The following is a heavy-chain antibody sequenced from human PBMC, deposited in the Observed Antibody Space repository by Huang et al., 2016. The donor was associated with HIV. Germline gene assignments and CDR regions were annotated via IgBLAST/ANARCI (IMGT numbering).Heavy chain of an antibody. CDR3: ARGGTYSGWWQDY. D-gene: IGHD6-19*01. V-gene: IGHV3-7*01. Sequence: EVQLVESGGGLVQPGGSLRLSCVASGFTFSRYWMGWVRQAPGKVREVVANIKQDGIEKYYVDSVKGRFTISRDNAKNSLYLQMNSLRAEDTAVYYCARGGTYSGWWQDYWGQGTLVTVSS. CDR1: GFTFSRYW. CDR2: IKQDGIEK. J-gene: IGHJ4*02.